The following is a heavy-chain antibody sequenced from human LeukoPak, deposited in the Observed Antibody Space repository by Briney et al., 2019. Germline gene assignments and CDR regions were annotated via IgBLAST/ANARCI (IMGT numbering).Heavy chain of an antibody. V-gene: IGHV3-53*01. D-gene: IGHD1-26*01. CDR1: GFTVSSNY. CDR3: ARGLGVQVGAKGVGAFDI. Sequence: PGGSLRLSCAASGFTVSSNYMSWVRQAPGKGLEWVSVIYSGGSTYYADSVKGRFTISRDNSKNTLYLQMNSLRAEDTAVYYRARGLGVQVGAKGVGAFDIWGQGTMVTVSS. J-gene: IGHJ3*02. CDR2: IYSGGST.